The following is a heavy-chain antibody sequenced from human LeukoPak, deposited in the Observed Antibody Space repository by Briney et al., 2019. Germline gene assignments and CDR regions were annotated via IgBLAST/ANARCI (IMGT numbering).Heavy chain of an antibody. CDR2: ISYDGSNK. J-gene: IGHJ4*02. Sequence: GRSLRLSCAASGFTFSSYGMHWVRQAPGKGLEWVAVISYDGSNKYYADSVKDRFTISRDNSKNTLYLQMNSLRAEDTAVYYCAKDPQPAMVRGVLDYWGQGTLVTVSS. CDR1: GFTFSSYG. CDR3: AKDPQPAMVRGVLDY. D-gene: IGHD3-10*01. V-gene: IGHV3-30*18.